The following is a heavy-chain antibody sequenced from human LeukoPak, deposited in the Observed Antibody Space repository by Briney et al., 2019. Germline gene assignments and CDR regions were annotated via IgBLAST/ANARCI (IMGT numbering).Heavy chain of an antibody. V-gene: IGHV3-48*03. CDR1: GFTFSSYE. CDR3: ARVIGDGGIVVEPGAFDI. Sequence: PGGSLRLSCAASGFTFSSYEMNWVRQAPGKGLEWVSYISSSGSTIYYADSVKGRFTISRDNAKNSLYLQMNSLRAEDTAVYYCARVIGDGGIVVEPGAFDIWGQGTMVTVSS. D-gene: IGHD3-22*01. CDR2: ISSSGSTI. J-gene: IGHJ3*02.